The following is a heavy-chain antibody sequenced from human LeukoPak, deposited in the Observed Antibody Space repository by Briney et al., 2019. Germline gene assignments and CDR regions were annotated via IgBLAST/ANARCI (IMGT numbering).Heavy chain of an antibody. D-gene: IGHD3-16*01. J-gene: IGHJ5*02. CDR1: GGSINNYY. V-gene: IGHV4-59*12. Sequence: SETLSLTCAVPGGSINNYYWSWIRQPPGKGLEWIGYIYDSGSTNYNPSLKSRVTTSLDTSKNQFSLKLSSVTAADTAVYYCARVRGWGSNWFDPWGQGTLVTVSS. CDR3: ARVRGWGSNWFDP. CDR2: IYDSGST.